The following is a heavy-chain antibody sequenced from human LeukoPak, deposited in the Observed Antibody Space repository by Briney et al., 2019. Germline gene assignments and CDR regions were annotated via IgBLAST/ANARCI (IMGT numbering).Heavy chain of an antibody. J-gene: IGHJ3*02. CDR2: IRYDGSNK. CDR1: GFTFSSYG. Sequence: PGGSLRLSCAASGFTFSSYGMHWVRQAPGKGLEWVAFIRYDGSNKYYADSVKGRFTISRDNSKNTLYLQMNSLRAEDTAVYYYAKDRWGSGSDDAFDIWGQGTMVTVSS. V-gene: IGHV3-30*02. CDR3: AKDRWGSGSDDAFDI. D-gene: IGHD3-10*01.